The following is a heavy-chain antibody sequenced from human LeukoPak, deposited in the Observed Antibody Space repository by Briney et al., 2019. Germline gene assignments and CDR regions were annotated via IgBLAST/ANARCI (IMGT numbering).Heavy chain of an antibody. V-gene: IGHV3-30*04. CDR1: GFTFSTYA. J-gene: IGHJ4*02. CDR3: AKEGFDS. CDR2: ISFDGNNE. Sequence: AGGSLRLSCAASGFTFSTYAMHWVRQAPGKGLEWVAVISFDGNNEYYADSVRGRFTISRDNSKNTLSLQMNSLRAEDTAVYYCAKEGFDSWGQGTLVTVSS.